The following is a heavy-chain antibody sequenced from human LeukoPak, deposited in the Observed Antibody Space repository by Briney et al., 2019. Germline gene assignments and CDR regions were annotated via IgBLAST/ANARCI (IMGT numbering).Heavy chain of an antibody. CDR1: GFTFTSYA. J-gene: IGHJ5*02. V-gene: IGHV3-23*01. CDR3: AKGAAGDKVDWFDP. CDR2: VTSGGAT. D-gene: IGHD2-21*01. Sequence: PGGSLRLSCAASGFTFTSYAMMWVRQAPGKGLEWVSSVTSGGATYYAASVKGRFSISRDNSENTLYLQMNSLRAEDTAVYYCAKGAAGDKVDWFDPWGQGTLVTVSS.